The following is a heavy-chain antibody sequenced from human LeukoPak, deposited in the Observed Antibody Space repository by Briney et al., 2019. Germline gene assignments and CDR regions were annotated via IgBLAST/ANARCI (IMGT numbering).Heavy chain of an antibody. Sequence: PGGSLRLSCAASGLTFSSHSMNWVRQAPGKGLEWVSFISSSSSYIYYADSVKGRFTISRDNAKNSLYLQMNSLRAEDTAVYYCASQGWDYWGQGTLVTVSS. CDR2: ISSSSSYI. J-gene: IGHJ4*02. V-gene: IGHV3-21*01. CDR1: GLTFSSHS. CDR3: ASQGWDY. D-gene: IGHD2-15*01.